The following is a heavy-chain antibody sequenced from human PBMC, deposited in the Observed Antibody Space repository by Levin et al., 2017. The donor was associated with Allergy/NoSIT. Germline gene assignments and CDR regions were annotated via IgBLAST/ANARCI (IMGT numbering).Heavy chain of an antibody. CDR1: GYTFTSYY. V-gene: IGHV1-46*01. CDR3: ARDRAGAAYSSSWADYYDYGMDV. CDR2: INPSGGST. D-gene: IGHD6-13*01. Sequence: ASVKVSCKASGYTFTSYYMHWVRQAPGQGLEWMGIINPSGGSTSYAQKFQGRVTMTRDTSTSTVYMELSSLRSEDTAVYYCARDRAGAAYSSSWADYYDYGMDVWGQGTTVTVSS. J-gene: IGHJ6*02.